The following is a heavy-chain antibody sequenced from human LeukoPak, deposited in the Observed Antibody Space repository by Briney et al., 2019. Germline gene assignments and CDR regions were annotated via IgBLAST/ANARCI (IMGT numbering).Heavy chain of an antibody. V-gene: IGHV4-61*01. CDR1: GASVSSGSHY. D-gene: IGHD4-23*01. Sequence: SETLSLTCTVSGASVSSGSHYWSWIRQAPGKGLEWIGYFCCSGSTNYNPSLQSRVTISVDTSKNQFSLKVSSGTAADTAVYYCARAVAAVALDAWGQGTLVTVSS. CDR3: ARAVAAVALDA. CDR2: FCCSGST. J-gene: IGHJ5*02.